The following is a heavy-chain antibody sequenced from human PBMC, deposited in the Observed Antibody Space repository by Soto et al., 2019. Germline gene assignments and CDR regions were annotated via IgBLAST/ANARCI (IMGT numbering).Heavy chain of an antibody. CDR1: GYIFINYG. D-gene: IGHD2-2*01. V-gene: IGHV1-18*01. J-gene: IGHJ5*02. CDR2: ISGYNGNT. CDR3: ARGEVPAANWLDR. Sequence: QVQLVQSGAEVKKPGASVKVSCKASGYIFINYGITWVRQAPGQGLEWMGWISGYNGNTKYADKLQGRVTMTTDTSTTTAYMELRSLRSDDTAVYYCARGEVPAANWLDRWGQGTLVTVSS.